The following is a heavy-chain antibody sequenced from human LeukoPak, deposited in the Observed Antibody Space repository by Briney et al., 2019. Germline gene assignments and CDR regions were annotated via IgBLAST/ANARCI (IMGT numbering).Heavy chain of an antibody. Sequence: GGSLRLSCAASGFTFSSYSMNWVRQAPGKGLEWVSYISSSSSTIYYADSVKGRFTISRDNAKNSLYLQMNSLRAEDTAVYYCARDDSYYGSGSYYFFHLFDYWGQGTLVTVSS. CDR1: GFTFSSYS. CDR3: ARDDSYYGSGSYYFFHLFDY. CDR2: ISSSSSTI. D-gene: IGHD3-10*01. V-gene: IGHV3-48*01. J-gene: IGHJ4*02.